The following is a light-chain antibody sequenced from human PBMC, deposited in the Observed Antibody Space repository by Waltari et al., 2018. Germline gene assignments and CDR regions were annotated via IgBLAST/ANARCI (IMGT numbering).Light chain of an antibody. V-gene: IGLV2-14*01. CDR3: SSYTSSSSWV. CDR1: SSYVCGYNS. J-gene: IGLJ3*02. CDR2: DVS. Sequence: QSALTQPASVSGSPGQSNTISCTGTSSYVCGYNSVSWYQQHPGKAPKLLIYDVSNRPSGVSNRFSGSKSGNTASLTISGLQAEDEADYYCSSYTSSSSWVFGGGTKLTVL.